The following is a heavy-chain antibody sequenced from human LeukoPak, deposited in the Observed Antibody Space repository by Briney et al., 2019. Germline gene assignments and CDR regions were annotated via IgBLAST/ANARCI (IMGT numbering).Heavy chain of an antibody. CDR3: ARRPAAVAAKGAFDI. J-gene: IGHJ3*02. CDR1: GGSISSSNW. V-gene: IGHV4-4*02. D-gene: IGHD6-19*01. CDR2: IYHSGST. Sequence: KPSGTLSLTCAVSGGSISSSNWWSWVRQPPGKGLEWIGEIYHSGSTNYNPSLKSRVIISVDKSKNQFSLKLSSVTAADTAVYYCARRPAAVAAKGAFDIWGQGTMVTVSS.